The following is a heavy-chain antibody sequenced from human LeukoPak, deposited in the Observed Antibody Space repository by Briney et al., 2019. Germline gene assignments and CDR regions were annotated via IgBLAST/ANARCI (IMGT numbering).Heavy chain of an antibody. CDR2: ISSSSSYI. D-gene: IGHD2-2*01. J-gene: IGHJ4*02. CDR1: GFTFSSYS. Sequence: PGGSLRLSCVASGFTFSSYSMNWVRQAPGKGLEWVSSISSSSSYIYYADSVKGRFTISRDNAKNSLYLQMNSLRAEDTAVYYCARDLSSSTSCYYYWGQGTLVTVSS. CDR3: ARDLSSSTSCYYY. V-gene: IGHV3-21*01.